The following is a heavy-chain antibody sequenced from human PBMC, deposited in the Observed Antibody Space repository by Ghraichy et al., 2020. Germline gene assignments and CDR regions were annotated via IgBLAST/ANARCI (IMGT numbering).Heavy chain of an antibody. D-gene: IGHD6-25*01. CDR2: INHSGST. CDR3: ARGIAARYI. Sequence: SETLSLTCAVYGGSFSGYYWSWIRQPPGKGLEWIGEINHSGSTNYNPSLKSRVTISVDTSKNQFSLKLSSVTAADTAVYYCARGIAARYIWGQGTMVTVSS. V-gene: IGHV4-34*01. J-gene: IGHJ3*02. CDR1: GGSFSGYY.